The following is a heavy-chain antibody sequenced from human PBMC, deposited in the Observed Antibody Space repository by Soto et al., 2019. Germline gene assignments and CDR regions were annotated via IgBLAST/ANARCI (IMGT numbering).Heavy chain of an antibody. CDR3: AAGSLPHKSLNGYYYSYAMDV. V-gene: IGHV3-23*01. J-gene: IGHJ6*02. CDR1: GITFSTYA. CDR2: IGSNGADK. D-gene: IGHD5-12*01. Sequence: PGGSLRLSCAASGITFSTYAMSWVRRAPGKGLEWVSTIGSNGADKQYADFVKGRFTVSRDSSKSTLFLQMNSLRAEDTAVYYCAAGSLPHKSLNGYYYSYAMDVWGQGTTVTVSS.